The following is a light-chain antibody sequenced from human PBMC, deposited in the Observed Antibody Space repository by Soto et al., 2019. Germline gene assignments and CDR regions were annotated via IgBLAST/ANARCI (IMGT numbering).Light chain of an antibody. Sequence: DIQMTQSPSSLSASIGDRVTITCQASQDISNYINWYQQEPGKAPKLLIYTASNLETGVPSRFSGSGSGTDFTFTINSLQPEDVATYYCQQYDSPPLTFGGGTRVEIK. J-gene: IGKJ4*01. CDR1: QDISNY. CDR2: TAS. CDR3: QQYDSPPLT. V-gene: IGKV1-33*01.